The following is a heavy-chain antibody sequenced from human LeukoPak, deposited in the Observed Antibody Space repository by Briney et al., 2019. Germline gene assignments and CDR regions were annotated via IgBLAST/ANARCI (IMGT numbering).Heavy chain of an antibody. CDR1: GGSISSGGYY. CDR2: IYHSGST. J-gene: IGHJ4*02. V-gene: IGHV4-30-2*01. Sequence: SETLSLTCTVSGGSISSGGYYWSWIRQPPGKGLEWIGYIYHSGSTYYNPSLKSRVTISVDRSKNQFSLKLSSVTAADTAVYYCARDASQLSHKFDYWGQGTLVTVSS. D-gene: IGHD5-18*01. CDR3: ARDASQLSHKFDY.